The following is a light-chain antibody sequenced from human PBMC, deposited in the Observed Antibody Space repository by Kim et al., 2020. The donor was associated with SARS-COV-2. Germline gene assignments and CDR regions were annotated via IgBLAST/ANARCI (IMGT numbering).Light chain of an antibody. V-gene: IGLV1-51*01. J-gene: IGLJ3*02. CDR3: GTWDSSLSAV. CDR1: SHNIGNNY. CDR2: DNN. Sequence: PGQNDTCSCSGSSHNIGNNYVSWYQQLPGTAPKILIYDNNKRPTGIPDQFSGSKSGTSATLGITGLQTGDEADYYCGTWDSSLSAVFGGGTQLTVL.